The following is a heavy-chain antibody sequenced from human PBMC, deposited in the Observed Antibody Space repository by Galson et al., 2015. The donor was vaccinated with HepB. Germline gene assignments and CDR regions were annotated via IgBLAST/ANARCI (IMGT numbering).Heavy chain of an antibody. CDR2: INQGGSET. CDR1: GFTFTTYW. J-gene: IGHJ4*02. V-gene: IGHV3-7*03. D-gene: IGHD1-14*01. Sequence: SLRLSCAASGFTFTTYWMSWVRQAPGKGLEWVANINQGGSETNYVDSVKGRFTVSRDNAKNSLYLQMNSLRVEDTAVFYCVRDGNDGRNDFEYWGQGTLVTVSS. CDR3: VRDGNDGRNDFEY.